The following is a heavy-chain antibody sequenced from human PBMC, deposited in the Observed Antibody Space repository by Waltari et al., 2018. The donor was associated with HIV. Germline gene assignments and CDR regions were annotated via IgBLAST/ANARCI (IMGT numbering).Heavy chain of an antibody. CDR1: GFTFRTYN. J-gene: IGHJ4*02. Sequence: EVQLVESGGGLVKPGVSLRLSCAASGFTFRTYNMHWVRQAPGKGLEWVSSISSVGSYIYYPDSFKGRFTISRDNAKNSLYLQMNSLRAEDTAVYYCAGGGYDYAWGTYRPFDYWGQGTLVTVSS. CDR2: ISSVGSYI. CDR3: AGGGYDYAWGTYRPFDY. V-gene: IGHV3-21*03. D-gene: IGHD3-16*02.